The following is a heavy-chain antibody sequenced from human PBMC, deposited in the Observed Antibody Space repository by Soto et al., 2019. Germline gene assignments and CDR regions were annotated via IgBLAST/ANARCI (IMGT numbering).Heavy chain of an antibody. CDR2: IKSNTDGGTT. J-gene: IGHJ4*02. Sequence: EVQLVESGGGLVRPGGSVRLSCAASGFVFSNAWVNWVRQAPGKGLEWVGRIKSNTDGGTTDYAAPVEGRFTISRDDSKNTLYLQLNSLKIEDTGVYYCTTDKAYWGQGALVTVSA. CDR1: GFVFSNAW. CDR3: TTDKAY. V-gene: IGHV3-15*07.